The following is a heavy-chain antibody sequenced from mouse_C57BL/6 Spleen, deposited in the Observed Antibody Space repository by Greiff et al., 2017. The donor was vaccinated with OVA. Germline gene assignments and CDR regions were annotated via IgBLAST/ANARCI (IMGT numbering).Heavy chain of an antibody. Sequence: EVKLVESGGDLVKPGGSLKLSCAASGFTFSSYGMSWVRQTPDKRLEWVATISSGGSYTYYPASVKGRFTISRDNAKNTMYVQMSRLKSEDAARDYGARRGDYDDGDWYFDVWGTGTTVTVSS. J-gene: IGHJ1*03. CDR1: GFTFSSYG. CDR3: ARRGDYDDGDWYFDV. D-gene: IGHD2-4*01. CDR2: ISSGGSYT. V-gene: IGHV5-6*02.